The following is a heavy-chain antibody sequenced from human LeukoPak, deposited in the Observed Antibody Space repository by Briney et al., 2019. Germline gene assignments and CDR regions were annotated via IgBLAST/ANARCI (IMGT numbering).Heavy chain of an antibody. V-gene: IGHV1-18*04. D-gene: IGHD5-18*01. CDR1: GYTFTGYY. CDR3: ARDQTASFDY. CDR2: ISAYNGNT. J-gene: IGHJ4*02. Sequence: GASVKVSCKASGYTFTGYYMHWVRQAPGQGLEWMGWISAYNGNTNYAQKLQGRVTMTTDTSTSTAYMELRSLRSDDTAVYYCARDQTASFDYWGQGTLVTVSS.